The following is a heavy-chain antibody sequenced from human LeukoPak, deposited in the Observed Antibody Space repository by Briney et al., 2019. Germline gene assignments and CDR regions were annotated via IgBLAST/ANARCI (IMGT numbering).Heavy chain of an antibody. J-gene: IGHJ4*02. CDR1: GSSFTSYW. D-gene: IGHD6-19*01. V-gene: IGHV5-10-1*01. CDR2: IDPSDSYT. CDR3: ARHSAGIVVAGK. Sequence: MPGASLQISCKGSGSSFTSYWISWVRQMPGKGLEWMGRIDPSDSYTNYSPSFQGHVTISAGKSISTVYLQWSSLKASDTAMYYCARHSAGIVVAGKWGQGTLVTVSS.